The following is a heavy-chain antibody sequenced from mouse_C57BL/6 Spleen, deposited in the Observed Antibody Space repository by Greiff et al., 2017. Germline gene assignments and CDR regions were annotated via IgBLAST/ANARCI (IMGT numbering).Heavy chain of an antibody. D-gene: IGHD2-4*01. CDR1: GFNIKDYY. CDR2: IDPEDGET. J-gene: IGHJ3*01. V-gene: IGHV14-2*01. CDR3: ATGDYDPFAY. Sequence: EVQLQQSGAALVKPGASVKLSCTASGFNIKDYYMHWVKQRTEPGLEWIGRIDPEDGETKYAPKFQGKATITSDTSSNPAYLPLSSLTAEDTAVYYCATGDYDPFAYWGQGTLVTVSA.